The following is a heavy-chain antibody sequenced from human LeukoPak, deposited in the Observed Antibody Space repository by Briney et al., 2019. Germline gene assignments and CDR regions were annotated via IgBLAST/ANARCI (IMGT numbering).Heavy chain of an antibody. CDR1: GGTFSSYA. CDR2: IIPIFGTA. V-gene: IGHV1-69*13. CDR3: ARCESSSSSWGYYYMDV. D-gene: IGHD6-6*01. J-gene: IGHJ6*03. Sequence: GASVKVSCKASGGTFSSYAISWVRQAPGQGLEWMGGIIPIFGTASYAQKFQGRVTITADEPTSTAYMELSSLRSEDTAVYYCARCESSSSSWGYYYMDVWGKGTTVTVSS.